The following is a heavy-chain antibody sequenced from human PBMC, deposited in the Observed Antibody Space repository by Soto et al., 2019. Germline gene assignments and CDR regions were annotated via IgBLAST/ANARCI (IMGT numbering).Heavy chain of an antibody. D-gene: IGHD3-3*01. V-gene: IGHV3-33*01. Sequence: QVQLEQSGAEVKKPGRSLRLSCAASGFTFSSFGMHWVRQAPGKGLEWVSLIWYDGSKKSYGDSVKGRFTISRDNSRNTVYLQMNSLRADDTAVYYCARDASYYSLWSGYYPSRNGMDVWGQGTTVTVSS. CDR2: IWYDGSKK. J-gene: IGHJ6*02. CDR1: GFTFSSFG. CDR3: ARDASYYSLWSGYYPSRNGMDV.